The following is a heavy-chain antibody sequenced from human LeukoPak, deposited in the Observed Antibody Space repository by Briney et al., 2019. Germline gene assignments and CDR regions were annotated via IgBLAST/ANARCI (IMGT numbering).Heavy chain of an antibody. D-gene: IGHD4-11*01. CDR1: GDSISSQSW. Sequence: PSGTLSLTCAVSGDSISSQSWWSWVRRPPGKGLEWIGEIHHTGSTNYNPSLKSRVTIAVDKSKDQFSLKLTSMTAADTAVYYCARDYSSPFDYWGQGTLVTVSS. V-gene: IGHV4-4*02. CDR2: IHHTGST. CDR3: ARDYSSPFDY. J-gene: IGHJ4*02.